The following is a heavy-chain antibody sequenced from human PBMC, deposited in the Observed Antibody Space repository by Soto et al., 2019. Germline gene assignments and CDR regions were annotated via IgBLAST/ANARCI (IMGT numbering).Heavy chain of an antibody. Sequence: QVQLVESGGGVVQPGTSLRLSCAASGFTFSRHGMHWVRQTPGKGLEWLAVILNDASGHWYADSVKGRFTISRDNFENTLYLQMNGLRLEATCMYYCARVDDYPDNGFDYWGQGNLVTVSS. J-gene: IGHJ4*02. CDR2: ILNDASGH. V-gene: IGHV3-33*01. CDR3: ARVDDYPDNGFDY. CDR1: GFTFSRHG. D-gene: IGHD4-17*01.